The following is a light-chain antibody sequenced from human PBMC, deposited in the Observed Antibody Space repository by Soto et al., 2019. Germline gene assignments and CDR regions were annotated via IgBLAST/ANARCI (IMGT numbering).Light chain of an antibody. CDR3: CSYISKNTHV. CDR2: DVS. Sequence: QSVLTQPRSASGSPGQSITISCTGTSSDVGGYNYVSWYQQHPAKAPKLIIFDVSKRPSGVPNRFSGSKSGNTASLTISGLRAEDEADYYCCSYISKNTHVFGTGTKLTVL. V-gene: IGLV2-11*01. J-gene: IGLJ1*01. CDR1: SSDVGGYNY.